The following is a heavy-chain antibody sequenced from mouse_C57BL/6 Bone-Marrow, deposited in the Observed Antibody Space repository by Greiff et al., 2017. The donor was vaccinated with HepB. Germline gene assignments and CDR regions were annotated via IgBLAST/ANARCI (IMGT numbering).Heavy chain of an antibody. CDR1: GYTFTSYG. D-gene: IGHD1-1*01. CDR2: IYPRSGNT. V-gene: IGHV1-81*01. Sequence: QVQLQQSGAELARPGASVKLSCKASGYTFTSYGISWVKQRTGQGLEWIGEIYPRSGNTYYNEKFKGKATLTADKSSSTAYMELRSLTSEDSAVYFWAIYGSSSPYFDYWGQGTTLTVSS. CDR3: AIYGSSSPYFDY. J-gene: IGHJ2*01.